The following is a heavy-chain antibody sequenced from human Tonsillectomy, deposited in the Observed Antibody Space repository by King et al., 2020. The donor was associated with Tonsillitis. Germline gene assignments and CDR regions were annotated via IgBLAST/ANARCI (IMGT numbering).Heavy chain of an antibody. V-gene: IGHV3-23*04. J-gene: IGHJ4*02. CDR2: FTGGGRGT. D-gene: IGHD2-15*01. CDR1: GFTFSTYA. CDR3: AKGVLGSCSGDRCYPFDY. Sequence: VQLVESGGDLVQPGGSLRLSCAASGFTFSTYAMSWVRQAPGKGLEWVSAFTGGGRGTYNADSVKGRFTSSRDNSKNTLYLQMNSLRAEDTAVYYCAKGVLGSCSGDRCYPFDYWGQGTLVTVSS.